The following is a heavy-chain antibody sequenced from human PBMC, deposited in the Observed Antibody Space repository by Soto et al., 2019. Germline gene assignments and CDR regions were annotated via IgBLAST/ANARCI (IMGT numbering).Heavy chain of an antibody. CDR1: GGSFSGYY. J-gene: IGHJ6*02. CDR2: INHSGST. V-gene: IGHV4-34*01. Sequence: SETLSLTGAVYGGSFSGYYWSWIRQPPGKGLEWSGEINHSGSTNYNPSLKSRVTISVDTSKNQFSLKLSSVTAADTAVYYCARGWGYYGSGSYVPYYYYGMDVWGQGTTVTVSS. D-gene: IGHD3-10*01. CDR3: ARGWGYYGSGSYVPYYYYGMDV.